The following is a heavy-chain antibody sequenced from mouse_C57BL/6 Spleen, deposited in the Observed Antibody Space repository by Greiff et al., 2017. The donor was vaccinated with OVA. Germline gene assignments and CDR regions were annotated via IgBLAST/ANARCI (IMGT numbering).Heavy chain of an antibody. CDR2: IDPSDSYT. V-gene: IGHV1-59*01. CDR1: GYTFTSYW. Sequence: VQLQQPGAELVRPGTSVKLSCKASGYTFTSYWMHWVKQRPGQGLEWIGVIDPSDSYTNYNQKFKGKATLTVDTSSSTAYMQLSSLTSEDSAVYYCARGATKRAWFAYWGQGTLVTVSA. J-gene: IGHJ3*01. D-gene: IGHD3-1*01. CDR3: ARGATKRAWFAY.